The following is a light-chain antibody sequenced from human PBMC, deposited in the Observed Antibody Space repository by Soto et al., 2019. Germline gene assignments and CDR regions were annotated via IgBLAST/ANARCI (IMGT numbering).Light chain of an antibody. CDR1: QGISSY. CDR3: QQSFSDPPLS. CDR2: AAS. V-gene: IGKV1-8*01. Sequence: AIRMTQSPSSFSASTGDRVTITCRASQGISSYLAWYQQKPGKAPKLLIYAASTLQSGVPSRFSGSGSGTDFTLTISCLQSEDFATYYCQQSFSDPPLSFGGGTRVEVK. J-gene: IGKJ4*01.